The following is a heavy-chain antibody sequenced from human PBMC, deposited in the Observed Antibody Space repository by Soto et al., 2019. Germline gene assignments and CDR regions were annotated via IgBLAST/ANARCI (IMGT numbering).Heavy chain of an antibody. Sequence: ASVKVSCKASGGTFSSYAISWVRQAPGQGLEWMGGIIPIFGTANYAQKFQGRVTITADESTSTAYMELSSLRSEDTAVYYCARDRGYCSSTSCYRRGLYNWFDPWGQGTLVTVSS. D-gene: IGHD2-2*02. CDR3: ARDRGYCSSTSCYRRGLYNWFDP. J-gene: IGHJ5*02. CDR1: GGTFSSYA. V-gene: IGHV1-69*13. CDR2: IIPIFGTA.